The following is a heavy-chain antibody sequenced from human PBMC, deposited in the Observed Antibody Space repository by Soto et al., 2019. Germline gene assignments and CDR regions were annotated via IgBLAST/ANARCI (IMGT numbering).Heavy chain of an antibody. Sequence: ASVKVSCKASGYTFTSYYMHWVRQAPGQGLEWMGIINPSGGSTSYAQKFQGRVTMTRDTSTSTVYMELSSLRSEDTAVYYCARGGTMVRGEPYGMDVWGQGTTVTVSS. CDR2: INPSGGST. J-gene: IGHJ6*02. V-gene: IGHV1-46*01. D-gene: IGHD3-10*01. CDR3: ARGGTMVRGEPYGMDV. CDR1: GYTFTSYY.